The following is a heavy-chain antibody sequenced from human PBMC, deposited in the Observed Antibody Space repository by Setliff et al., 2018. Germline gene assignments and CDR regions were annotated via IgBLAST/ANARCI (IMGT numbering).Heavy chain of an antibody. J-gene: IGHJ4*02. CDR1: GGSISSSGYY. V-gene: IGHV4-39*07. CDR2: IYYRGST. D-gene: IGHD3-22*01. CDR3: ARGDSSGYYYILFDF. Sequence: PSETLSLTCTVSGGSISSSGYYWGWIRQPPGKGLEWIGNIYYRGSTYYNPSLKSRVTMSVDASKNQFSLKLSSVTAADTAAYYCARGDSSGYYYILFDFWGQGTLVTVSS.